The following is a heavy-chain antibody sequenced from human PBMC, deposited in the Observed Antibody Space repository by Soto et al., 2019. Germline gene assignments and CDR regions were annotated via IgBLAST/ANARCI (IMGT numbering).Heavy chain of an antibody. Sequence: VQLVESGGGLVQPGGSLRLSCAVSGFTFSSYWMHWVRQVPGKGLVWVSRINSDGSSISYADSVKGRFTSSRDNAKNTLYLQMNSLRGEDTAVYYCVRGKYSSPVGYWGQGTQVTVSS. D-gene: IGHD6-19*01. CDR2: INSDGSSI. J-gene: IGHJ4*02. V-gene: IGHV3-74*01. CDR1: GFTFSSYW. CDR3: VRGKYSSPVGY.